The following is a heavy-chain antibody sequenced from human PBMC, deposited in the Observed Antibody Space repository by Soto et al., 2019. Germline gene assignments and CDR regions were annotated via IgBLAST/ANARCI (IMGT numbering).Heavy chain of an antibody. Sequence: GESLKISCKGSGYSFTSYWIGCVRQMPGKGLEWMGIIYPGDSDTRYSPSFQGQVTISADKSISTAYLQWSSLKASDTAMYYCARRSPYYYDSSGYYHTTRLDFDYWGQGTLVTVSS. CDR1: GYSFTSYW. CDR2: IYPGDSDT. J-gene: IGHJ4*02. V-gene: IGHV5-51*03. D-gene: IGHD3-22*01. CDR3: ARRSPYYYDSSGYYHTTRLDFDY.